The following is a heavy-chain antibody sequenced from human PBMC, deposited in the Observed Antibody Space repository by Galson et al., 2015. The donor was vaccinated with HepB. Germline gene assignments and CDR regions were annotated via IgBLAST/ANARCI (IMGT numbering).Heavy chain of an antibody. CDR3: TRKEGGISRRYYYYMDV. CDR1: GFTFGDYA. Sequence: SLRLSCAASGFTFGDYAMSWFRQAPGKGLEWVGFIRSKAYGGTTEYAASVKGRFTISRDDSKSIAYLQMNSLKTEDTAVYYCTRKEGGISRRYYYYMDVWGKGTTVTVSS. J-gene: IGHJ6*03. V-gene: IGHV3-49*03. CDR2: IRSKAYGGTT. D-gene: IGHD1-26*01.